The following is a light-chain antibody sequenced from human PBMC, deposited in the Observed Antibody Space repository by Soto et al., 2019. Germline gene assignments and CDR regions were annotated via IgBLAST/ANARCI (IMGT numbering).Light chain of an antibody. V-gene: IGKV3-15*01. CDR2: AAS. Sequence: EIVMTQSPATLSVSPGERATLSCRASQSARVNLAWYQQKPGQAPRLLIYAASTRATGVPARFSGSGSGTEFTLTISSLQSEDVAVYYCQHYNNWPPKFTFGPGTKVDIK. CDR3: QHYNNWPPKFT. CDR1: QSARVN. J-gene: IGKJ3*01.